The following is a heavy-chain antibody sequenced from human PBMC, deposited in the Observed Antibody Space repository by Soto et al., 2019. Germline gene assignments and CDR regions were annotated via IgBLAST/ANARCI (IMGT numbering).Heavy chain of an antibody. D-gene: IGHD5-18*01. CDR3: ARDPGGAYNYGGGIDT. CDR1: GFTFSSYS. CDR2: ISSSGSTM. J-gene: IGHJ5*02. V-gene: IGHV3-48*02. Sequence: EVQLVESGGGLVQPGGSLRLSCAASGFTFSSYSMNWVRQAPGKGLEWVSDISSSGSTMYYADSVKGRFTISRDNARNSLYQQMNSLGDEDTAVYYCARDPGGAYNYGGGIDTWGQGTLVTVSS.